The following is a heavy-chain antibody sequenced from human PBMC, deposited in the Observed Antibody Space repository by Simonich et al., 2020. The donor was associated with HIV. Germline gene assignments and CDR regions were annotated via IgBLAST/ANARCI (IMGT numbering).Heavy chain of an antibody. D-gene: IGHD3-22*01. CDR3: AKGPYYYDSSGYGTYFDY. CDR1: GFTFSSYA. Sequence: EVQLVESGGGLVMPGGSLRLACAASGFTFSSYAMRWVRHAPGKGLDGVSAISGSGGRTYYANSVKGRFTISRDNSKNTLYLQMNSLRAEDTAVYYCAKGPYYYDSSGYGTYFDYWGQGTLVTVSS. CDR2: ISGSGGRT. V-gene: IGHV3-23*04. J-gene: IGHJ4*02.